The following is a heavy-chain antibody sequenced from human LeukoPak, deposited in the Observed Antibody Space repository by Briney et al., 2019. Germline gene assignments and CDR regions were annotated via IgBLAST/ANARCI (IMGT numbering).Heavy chain of an antibody. J-gene: IGHJ4*02. D-gene: IGHD6-13*01. CDR3: ARDVAAAGAFFDY. Sequence: SVTVSCKASGGTFSSYAISWVRQAPGQGLEWMGRIIPILGIANYAQKFQGRVTITADKSTSTAYMELSSLRSEDTAVYYCARDVAAAGAFFDYWGQGTLVTVSS. CDR1: GGTFSSYA. V-gene: IGHV1-69*04. CDR2: IIPILGIA.